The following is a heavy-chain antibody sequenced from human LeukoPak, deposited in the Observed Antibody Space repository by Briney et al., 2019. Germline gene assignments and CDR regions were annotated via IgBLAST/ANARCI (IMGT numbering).Heavy chain of an antibody. CDR3: ARGLRGPDYFDY. J-gene: IGHJ4*02. Sequence: SETLSLTCSVSDDSIKSYSWSWIRQPAGKGLEWIGRIYTSGSTNYNPSLKSRVTISIDTSKNQFSLKLTSVTAADTALYYCARGLRGPDYFDYWGQGILVTVSS. D-gene: IGHD4-17*01. CDR1: DDSIKSYS. V-gene: IGHV4-4*07. CDR2: IYTSGST.